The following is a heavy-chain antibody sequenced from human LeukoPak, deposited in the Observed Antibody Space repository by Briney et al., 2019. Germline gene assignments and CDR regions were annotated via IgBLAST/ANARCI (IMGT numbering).Heavy chain of an antibody. V-gene: IGHV4-34*12. D-gene: IGHD6-13*01. J-gene: IGHJ4*02. CDR3: ARFGSSTWYKGAFDI. Sequence: SETLSLTCAVYGGSFSGYYWSWIRQPPGKGLEWIGEIVHSGNTKYNPSLKSRVTISVDTSKNQFSLNLTSVTAADTAVYYCARFGSSTWYKGAFDIWGQGTLVTVSS. CDR1: GGSFSGYY. CDR2: IVHSGNT.